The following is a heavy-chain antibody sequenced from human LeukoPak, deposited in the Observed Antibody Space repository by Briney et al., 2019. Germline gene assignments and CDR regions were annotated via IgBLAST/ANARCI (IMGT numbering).Heavy chain of an antibody. J-gene: IGHJ2*01. Sequence: SETLSLTCTVSGGSISSSSYYWGWIRQPPGKGLEWIGSIYYSGSTYYNPSLKSRVTISVDTSKNQFSLKLSSVTAADTAVYYCARRGYSSGWWFDLWGRGTLVTVSS. CDR1: GGSISSSSYY. CDR3: ARRGYSSGWWFDL. CDR2: IYYSGST. V-gene: IGHV4-39*07. D-gene: IGHD6-19*01.